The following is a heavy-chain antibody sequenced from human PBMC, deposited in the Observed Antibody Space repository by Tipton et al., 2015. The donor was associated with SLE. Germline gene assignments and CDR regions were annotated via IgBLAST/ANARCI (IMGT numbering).Heavy chain of an antibody. J-gene: IGHJ3*02. CDR1: GGSISSHY. CDR2: IYNSGSG. Sequence: TLSLTCTVSGGSISSHYWSWIRQPPGKGLEWIGYIYNSGSGNYNPSLKSRVTLAVDTTKNQFSLKLSSVSAADTAVYYCASSDYYDRMGDDSYAFDIWGQGTMVTVSS. CDR3: ASSDYYDRMGDDSYAFDI. V-gene: IGHV4-59*11. D-gene: IGHD3-22*01.